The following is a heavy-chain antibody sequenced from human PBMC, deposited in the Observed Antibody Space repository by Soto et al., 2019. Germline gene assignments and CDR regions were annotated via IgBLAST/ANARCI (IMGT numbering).Heavy chain of an antibody. CDR2: ISWNSGSI. CDR1: GFTFDDYA. D-gene: IGHD6-19*01. CDR3: AKALSSGSTDFDY. V-gene: IGHV3-9*01. J-gene: IGHJ4*02. Sequence: EVQLVESGGGLVQPGRSLRLSCAASGFTFDDYAMHWVRQAPGKGLEWVSGISWNSGSIGYADSVKGRFTISRDNAKNSLYLQMNSLRAEGTALYYCAKALSSGSTDFDYWGQGTLVTVSS.